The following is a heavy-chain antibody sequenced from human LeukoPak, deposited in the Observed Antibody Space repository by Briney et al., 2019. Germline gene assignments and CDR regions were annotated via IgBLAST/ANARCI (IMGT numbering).Heavy chain of an antibody. J-gene: IGHJ6*03. CDR3: ARLAKYYYDSSGYYPLYYYYYYMDV. Sequence: GGSLRLSCAASGFTFDDYGMSWVRQAPGKGLEWVSGINWNGGSTGYADSVKGRFTISRDNAKNSLYLQMNSLRAEDTALYYCARLAKYYYDSSGYYPLYYYYYYMDVWGKGTTVTVSS. CDR2: INWNGGST. V-gene: IGHV3-20*04. CDR1: GFTFDDYG. D-gene: IGHD3-22*01.